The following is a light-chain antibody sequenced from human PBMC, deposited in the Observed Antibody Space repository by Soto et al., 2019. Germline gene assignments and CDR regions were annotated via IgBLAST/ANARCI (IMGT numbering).Light chain of an antibody. V-gene: IGLV1-44*01. Sequence: QSVLTQPPSASGTPGQRVTISCSGSSSNIGSNTVNCYQQLPGTAPKLLIYSNNQRPSGVPDRFSGSKSGNSASLAISGLQSEDEADYYCAAWDDSLNGLVFGGGTKVTVL. CDR2: SNN. J-gene: IGLJ2*01. CDR3: AAWDDSLNGLV. CDR1: SSNIGSNT.